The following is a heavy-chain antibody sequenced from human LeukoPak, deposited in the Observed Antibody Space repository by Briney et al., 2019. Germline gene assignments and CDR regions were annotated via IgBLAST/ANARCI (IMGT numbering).Heavy chain of an antibody. CDR2: ISDSGGRK. J-gene: IGHJ4*02. CDR1: GITLSNYG. V-gene: IGHV3-23*01. Sequence: GGSLRLSCAVSGITLSNYGMTWVRQAPGKGREWVAGISDSGGRKNYADSVKGRFTISRDNPKNTLYLQMNSLRAEDTAVYFCAKRGVVIRVILVGFHKEAYYFDSWGQGVLVTVSS. CDR3: AKRGVVIRVILVGFHKEAYYFDS. D-gene: IGHD3-22*01.